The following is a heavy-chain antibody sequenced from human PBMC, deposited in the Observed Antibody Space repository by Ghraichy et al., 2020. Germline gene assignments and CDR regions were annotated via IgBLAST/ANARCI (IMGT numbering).Heavy chain of an antibody. CDR2: ISGNGYST. J-gene: IGHJ4*02. CDR1: GFTFSNYG. CDR3: AKRDDVPARQGGTFDH. D-gene: IGHD2-2*01. V-gene: IGHV3-23*01. Sequence: GSLRLLCTASGFTFSNYGMHWVRQAPGKGLEWVSGISGNGYSTDYADSVKGLFSISRDNSKNTVYLQMNSLRAEDTAVYYCAKRDDVPARQGGTFDHWGQGMLVTVSS.